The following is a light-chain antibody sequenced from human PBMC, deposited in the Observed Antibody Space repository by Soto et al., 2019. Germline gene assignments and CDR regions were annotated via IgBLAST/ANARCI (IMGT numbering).Light chain of an antibody. V-gene: IGLV7-46*01. CDR3: LFYCDGPRG. CDR1: TGAVTSGHY. CDR2: DTT. J-gene: IGLJ3*02. Sequence: QAVVTQAPSLTVAPGGTVTLTCGSSTGAVTSGHYPYWFQQKPGQAPRTLIYDTTNKPSCTTARFSGSLLGGKAALSFSGAQPEDEAECFCLFYCDGPRGFGGGTKLTVL.